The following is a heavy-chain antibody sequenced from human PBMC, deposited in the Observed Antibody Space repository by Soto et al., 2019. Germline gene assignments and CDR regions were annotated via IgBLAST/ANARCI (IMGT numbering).Heavy chain of an antibody. CDR2: ISNTGGGT. Sequence: PGGSLRLSCAASGFTFNNYAMNWVRQAPGMRLEWVATISNTGGGTYYADSVKGRLTISRDNSKNTLYLQMSSLRVEDTAVYYCAKDRLAGNFDYWGQGTQVTVSS. J-gene: IGHJ4*02. V-gene: IGHV3-23*01. CDR3: AKDRLAGNFDY. CDR1: GFTFNNYA.